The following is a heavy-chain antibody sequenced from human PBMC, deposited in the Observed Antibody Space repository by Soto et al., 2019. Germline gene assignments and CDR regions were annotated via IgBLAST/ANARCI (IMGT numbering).Heavy chain of an antibody. Sequence: QVQLVQSGAEVKNPGASVKVSCKASGYTFTRYGIGWARRAPGQGLEWMGWINTYNGNTKYAQNVQGRVTLTTDTSTSTAYMDLTSLRSNDTAIYYCAMVDVYVTPSPQDVWGQGTTVIVSS. J-gene: IGHJ6*02. CDR1: GYTFTRYG. D-gene: IGHD3-16*01. V-gene: IGHV1-18*01. CDR3: AMVDVYVTPSPQDV. CDR2: INTYNGNT.